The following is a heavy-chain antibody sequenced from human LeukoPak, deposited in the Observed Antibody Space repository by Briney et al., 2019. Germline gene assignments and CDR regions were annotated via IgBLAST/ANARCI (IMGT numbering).Heavy chain of an antibody. D-gene: IGHD5-12*01. V-gene: IGHV4-31*03. CDR1: GGSISSGGYY. Sequence: SETPSLTCTVSGGSISSGGYYWSWIRQHPGKGLEWIGYIYYSGSTYYNPSLKSRVTISVDTSKNQFSLKLSSVTAADTAVYYCARGYSGYDLSHFDYWGQGTLVTVSS. J-gene: IGHJ4*02. CDR2: IYYSGST. CDR3: ARGYSGYDLSHFDY.